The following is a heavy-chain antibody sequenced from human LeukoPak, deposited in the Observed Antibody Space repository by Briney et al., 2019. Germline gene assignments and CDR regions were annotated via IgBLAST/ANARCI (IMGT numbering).Heavy chain of an antibody. D-gene: IGHD5-18*01. CDR3: VRVGYRYVINDWSRTGLGAYPTKYYYHMDV. V-gene: IGHV4-34*01. J-gene: IGHJ6*03. Sequence: PSETLSLTCAVYGGSFSDYYWGWIRQPPGKWLEWIGEINPSGRTKYSPSLKSRVTISVDKSKNQFSMKLSSVAAADTAVYFCVRVGYRYVINDWSRTGLGAYPTKYYYHMDVWDKGATVTVS. CDR2: INPSGRT. CDR1: GGSFSDYY.